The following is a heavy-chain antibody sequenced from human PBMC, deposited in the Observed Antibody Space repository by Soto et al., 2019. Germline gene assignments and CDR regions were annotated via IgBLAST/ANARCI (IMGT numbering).Heavy chain of an antibody. D-gene: IGHD3-22*01. V-gene: IGHV3-30-3*01. CDR1: GFTFSSCA. CDR2: ISYDGSNK. Sequence: PGGSLRLSCAASGFTFSSCAMHWVRQAPGKGLEWVAVISYDGSNKYYADSVKGRFTISRDNSKNTLYLQMNSLRAEDTAVYYCARGGYYYDSSGPFDHWGQGTLVTVSS. CDR3: ARGGYYYDSSGPFDH. J-gene: IGHJ4*02.